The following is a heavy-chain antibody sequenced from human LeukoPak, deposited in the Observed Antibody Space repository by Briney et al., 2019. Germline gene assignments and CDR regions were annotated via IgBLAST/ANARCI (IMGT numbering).Heavy chain of an antibody. CDR2: INPNSSGT. D-gene: IGHD3-22*01. V-gene: IGHV1-2*02. Sequence: ASVKVSCKASGYTFTGYYMHLVRQAPGQGLEWMGWINPNSSGTNYAQKFQDRVTMTRATSISTAYMDLSRLRSDDTAVYYCARDYYHSTGYPDSWGQGTLVTVSS. CDR3: ARDYYHSTGYPDS. J-gene: IGHJ4*02. CDR1: GYTFTGYY.